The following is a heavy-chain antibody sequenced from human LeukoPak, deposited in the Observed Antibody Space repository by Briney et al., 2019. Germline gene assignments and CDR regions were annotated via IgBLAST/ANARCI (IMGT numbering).Heavy chain of an antibody. V-gene: IGHV1-18*04. CDR2: ISAYNGNT. Sequence: ASVKVSCKASGYTFTGYYMHWVRQAPGQGLEWMGWISAYNGNTNYAQKLQGRVTMTTDTSTSTAYMELRSLRSDDTAVYYCARGCDGYNYWCIDYWGQGTLVTVSS. CDR3: ARGCDGYNYWCIDY. D-gene: IGHD5-24*01. CDR1: GYTFTGYY. J-gene: IGHJ4*02.